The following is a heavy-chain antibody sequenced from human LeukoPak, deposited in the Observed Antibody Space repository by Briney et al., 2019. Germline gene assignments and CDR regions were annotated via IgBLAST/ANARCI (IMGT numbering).Heavy chain of an antibody. CDR3: ARGEAAAGTMGTKYYYYYYGMDV. J-gene: IGHJ6*02. CDR1: GGSFSGYY. Sequence: SETLSLTCAVYGGSFSGYYWSWIRQPPGKGLEWIGEINHSGSTNYNPSLKSRVTISVDTSKNQFSLKLSSVTAADTAVYYCARGEAAAGTMGTKYYYYYYGMDVWGQGNTVTVSS. V-gene: IGHV4-34*01. CDR2: INHSGST. D-gene: IGHD6-13*01.